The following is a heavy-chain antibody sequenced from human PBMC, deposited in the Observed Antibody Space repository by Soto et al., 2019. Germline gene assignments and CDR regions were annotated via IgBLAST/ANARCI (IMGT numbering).Heavy chain of an antibody. D-gene: IGHD6-6*01. CDR2: MNPNSGNT. CDR3: VRGLRRGAAPYHLDF. J-gene: IGHJ6*03. Sequence: ASVKVSCKASGYTFTSYDINWVRQATGQGLEWMGWMNPNSGNTGYAQKFQGRVTMTRNTSISTAYMELSSLRSEDTAVYYCVRGLRRGAAPYHLDFRAKGTTDPVSS. CDR1: GYTFTSYD. V-gene: IGHV1-8*01.